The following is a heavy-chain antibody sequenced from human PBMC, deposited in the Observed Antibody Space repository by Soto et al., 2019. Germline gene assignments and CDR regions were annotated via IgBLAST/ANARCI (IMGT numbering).Heavy chain of an antibody. CDR3: ASHMVRGVPFGY. V-gene: IGHV4-59*08. Sequence: SETLSLTCTVSGGSISSYYWSWIRQPPGKGLEWIGYIYFRGSTNYNPSLKSRVTISVDTSKNQFSLKLSSVTAADTAVYYCASHMVRGVPFGYWGQGTLDTVSS. D-gene: IGHD3-10*01. J-gene: IGHJ4*02. CDR1: GGSISSYY. CDR2: IYFRGST.